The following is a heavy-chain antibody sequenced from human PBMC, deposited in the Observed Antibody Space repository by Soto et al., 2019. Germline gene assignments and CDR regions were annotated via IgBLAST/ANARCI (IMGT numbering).Heavy chain of an antibody. CDR2: IYYSGST. CDR3: ARRRDAYTFFDY. CDR1: GGSISSGDYY. J-gene: IGHJ4*02. D-gene: IGHD2-2*01. Sequence: SETLSLTCTVSGGSISSGDYYWSWIRQPPGKGLEWIGYIYYSGSTNYNPSLKSRVTISVDTSKNQFSLKLSSVTAADTAVYYYARRRDAYTFFDYWGQGTLVT. V-gene: IGHV4-30-4*01.